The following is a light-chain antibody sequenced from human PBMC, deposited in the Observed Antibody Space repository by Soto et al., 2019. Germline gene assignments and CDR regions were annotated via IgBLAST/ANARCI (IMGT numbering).Light chain of an antibody. Sequence: EIVLTQSPATLSLSPGERATLSCRASHSVSSNLAWYQQKPGQSPRLLIFGVSTRATGIPARFSGSGSGTEFTLTISSLQSEDFAVYYCQQYNKWLPYTFGQGTKLEIK. J-gene: IGKJ2*01. CDR1: HSVSSN. V-gene: IGKV3-15*01. CDR3: QQYNKWLPYT. CDR2: GVS.